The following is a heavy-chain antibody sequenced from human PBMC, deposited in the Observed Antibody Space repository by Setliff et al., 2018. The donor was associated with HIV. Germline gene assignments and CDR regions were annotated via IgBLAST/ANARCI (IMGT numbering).Heavy chain of an antibody. CDR2: IYYNGVT. Sequence: SETLSLTCTVSGGSINNGAYYWSWIRHQPGRGLEWIGNIYYNGVTHYNPSLKSRLSISIDTSKNQFYLQLNSVTAADTSVFYCAREIVRVALDIWGPGTAVTVSS. CDR3: AREIVRVALDI. CDR1: GGSINNGAYY. V-gene: IGHV4-31*03. J-gene: IGHJ3*02. D-gene: IGHD3-16*02.